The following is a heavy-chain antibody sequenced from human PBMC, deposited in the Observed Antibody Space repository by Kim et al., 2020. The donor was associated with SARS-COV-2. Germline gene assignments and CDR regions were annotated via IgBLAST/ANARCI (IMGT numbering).Heavy chain of an antibody. J-gene: IGHJ4*02. CDR3: AVRYDSSGYYYAAHDY. V-gene: IGHV4-34*01. CDR1: GGSFSGYY. CDR2: INHSGST. D-gene: IGHD3-22*01. Sequence: SETLSLTCAVYGGSFSGYYWSWIRQPPGKGLEWIGEINHSGSTNYNPSLKSRVTISVDTSKNQFSLKLSSVTAADTAVYYCAVRYDSSGYYYAAHDYWGQGTLVTVSS.